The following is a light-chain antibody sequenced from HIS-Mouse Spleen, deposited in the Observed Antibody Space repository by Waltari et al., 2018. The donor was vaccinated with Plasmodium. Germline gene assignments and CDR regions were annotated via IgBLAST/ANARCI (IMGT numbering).Light chain of an antibody. CDR2: DVS. V-gene: IGLV2-11*01. CDR1: SSVVGGYND. Sequence: QSALPQPRSVSGAPGPSVTTSCTATSSVVGGYNDVPWYQQHPGKAPKLMIYDVSKRPSGVPDRFSGSKSGNTASLTISGLQAEDEADYYCCSYAGSYTYVFGTGTKVTVL. CDR3: CSYAGSYTYV. J-gene: IGLJ1*01.